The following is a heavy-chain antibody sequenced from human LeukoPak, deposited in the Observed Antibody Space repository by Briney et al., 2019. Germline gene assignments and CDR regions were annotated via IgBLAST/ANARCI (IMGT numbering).Heavy chain of an antibody. CDR2: IYYSGST. Sequence: SETLSLTCTVSGGSISSYYWSWIRQPPGKGLEWIGYIYYSGSTNYNPSLKSRVTISVDTSKNQFSLKLSSVTAADTAVYYCAREYCSGGICYSVAFDIWGQGTMVTDSS. D-gene: IGHD2-15*01. CDR1: GGSISSYY. CDR3: AREYCSGGICYSVAFDI. V-gene: IGHV4-59*01. J-gene: IGHJ3*02.